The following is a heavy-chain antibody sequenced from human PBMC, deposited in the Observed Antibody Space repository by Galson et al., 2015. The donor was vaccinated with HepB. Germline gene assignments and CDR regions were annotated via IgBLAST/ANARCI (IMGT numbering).Heavy chain of an antibody. CDR2: IFREGTA. V-gene: IGHV4-28*01. Sequence: SETLSLTCAVSGLSIDNKWWVWIRQPPGKGLQWMGYIFREGTAFYSPSLESRLTLSRDNFASQVSLKLSAVTAADTATYYCATKTDAIYFFDYWGQGITVTVSS. CDR1: GLSIDNKW. J-gene: IGHJ4*02. CDR3: ATKTDAIYFFDY. D-gene: IGHD2-2*01.